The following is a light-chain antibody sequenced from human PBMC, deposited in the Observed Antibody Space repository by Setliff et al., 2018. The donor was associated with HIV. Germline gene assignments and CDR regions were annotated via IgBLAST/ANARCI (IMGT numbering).Light chain of an antibody. CDR3: QQSCNKPYT. V-gene: IGKV1-39*01. CDR2: GTS. Sequence: DIQMTQSPSSLSASIGDRISITCRTSQSICTYLNWFQQKPGEAPKLLIYGTSTLQHGVPSRFSGSGSGADFTLTISSLQPEDFATYYRQQSCNKPYTFGQGTKVDIK. CDR1: QSICTY. J-gene: IGKJ2*01.